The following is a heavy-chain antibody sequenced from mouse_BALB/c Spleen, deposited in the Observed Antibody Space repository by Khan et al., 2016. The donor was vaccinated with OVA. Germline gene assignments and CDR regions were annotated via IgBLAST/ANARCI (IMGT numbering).Heavy chain of an antibody. J-gene: IGHJ4*01. V-gene: IGHV1S41*01. CDR2: IGPGSGST. D-gene: IGHD1-1*01. CDR1: GYTFTSYW. Sequence: DLVKPGASVKLSCKASGYTFTSYWINWIKQRPGQGLEWIGRIGPGSGSTSYNEMFTGKATLTVDTTSSTAYIHLSSLSSEDSACYCCARYNYYGSSLYAMDYWGQGTSVTVSS. CDR3: ARYNYYGSSLYAMDY.